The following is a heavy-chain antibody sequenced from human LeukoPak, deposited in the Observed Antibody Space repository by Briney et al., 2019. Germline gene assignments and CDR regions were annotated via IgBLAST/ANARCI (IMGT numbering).Heavy chain of an antibody. CDR3: ANLAVADY. V-gene: IGHV3-21*01. CDR2: ITTGTTYM. D-gene: IGHD6-19*01. J-gene: IGHJ4*02. CDR1: XFTFXXYX. Sequence: SXFTFXXYXMNXVRQAPGKGLEWVSSITTGTTYMYYADSVKGRFTISRDNAKNSLFLQMNSLRAEDTAVYYCANLAVADYWGQGTLVTVSS.